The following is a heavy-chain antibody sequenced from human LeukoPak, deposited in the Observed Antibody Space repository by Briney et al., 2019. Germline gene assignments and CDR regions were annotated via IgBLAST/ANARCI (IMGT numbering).Heavy chain of an antibody. CDR1: GGSIGSSSYY. V-gene: IGHV4-39*01. CDR3: ASVRRGFGESSKYYSYYYMDV. J-gene: IGHJ6*03. CDR2: IYYSGST. Sequence: SETLSLTCTVSGGSIGSSSYYWGWIRQPPGKGLEWIGNIYYSGSTYFNPSLKSRVTISVDTSKNQFSLRLSAVTAADTAVYYCASVRRGFGESSKYYSYYYMDVWGNGTTVTISS. D-gene: IGHD3-10*01.